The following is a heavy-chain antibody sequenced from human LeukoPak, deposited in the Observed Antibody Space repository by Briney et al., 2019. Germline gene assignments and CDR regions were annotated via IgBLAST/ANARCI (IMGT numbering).Heavy chain of an antibody. Sequence: PGGSLRLSCAASEFIFRNYWMSWVRQAPGKGLEWVANIKHDGSEKYYVDSVKGRFTISRDNAKNSLYLQMNSLRAEDTAVYYCVRARGSDYWGQGTLVTVSS. CDR2: IKHDGSEK. V-gene: IGHV3-7*01. J-gene: IGHJ4*02. CDR3: VRARGSDY. D-gene: IGHD3-10*01. CDR1: EFIFRNYW.